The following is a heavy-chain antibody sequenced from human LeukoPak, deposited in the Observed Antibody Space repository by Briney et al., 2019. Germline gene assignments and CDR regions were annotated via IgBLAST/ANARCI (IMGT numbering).Heavy chain of an antibody. D-gene: IGHD5-24*01. V-gene: IGHV3-53*01. Sequence: GGSLRLSCAASGFTVSSDYVSWVRQAPGKGLEWVSVMYPGGSTHYADSVRGRFTISRDYSKNTVYLHMNSLRVDDTAVYYCARETFTIPFDYWGQGTLVTVSS. J-gene: IGHJ4*02. CDR3: ARETFTIPFDY. CDR1: GFTVSSDY. CDR2: MYPGGST.